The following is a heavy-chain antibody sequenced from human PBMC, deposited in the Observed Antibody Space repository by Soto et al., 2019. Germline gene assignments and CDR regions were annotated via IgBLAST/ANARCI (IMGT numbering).Heavy chain of an antibody. CDR2: TRNKANSYTT. Sequence: GGSLRLSCAASGFTFSDHYMDWVRQAPGKGLEWVGRTRNKANSYTTEYAASVKGRFTISRDDSKNSLYLQMNSLKTEDTAVYYCAMSGTGTYIIDYWGQGTLVTVSS. J-gene: IGHJ4*02. V-gene: IGHV3-72*01. D-gene: IGHD1-7*01. CDR1: GFTFSDHY. CDR3: AMSGTGTYIIDY.